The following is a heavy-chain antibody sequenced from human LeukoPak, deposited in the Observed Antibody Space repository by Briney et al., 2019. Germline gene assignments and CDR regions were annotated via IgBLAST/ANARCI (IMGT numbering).Heavy chain of an antibody. Sequence: VASVKVSCKASGNKFTGYYIHWVRQAPGQGLEWMGWISTYNGNSNYAQKLQGRVTMTTDTSTSTAYMELRSLRSDDTAMYYCAKDRWRDGSSSFDNWGQGTLVTVSS. CDR1: GNKFTGYY. CDR2: ISTYNGNS. J-gene: IGHJ4*02. CDR3: AKDRWRDGSSSFDN. D-gene: IGHD6-6*01. V-gene: IGHV1-18*04.